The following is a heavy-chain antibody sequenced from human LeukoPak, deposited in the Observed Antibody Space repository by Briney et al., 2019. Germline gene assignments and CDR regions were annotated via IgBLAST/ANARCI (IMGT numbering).Heavy chain of an antibody. D-gene: IGHD2-15*01. Sequence: ASVKVSCKASGGTFSSYAISWVRQAPGQGLEWMGGIIPIFGTANYAQKFQGRVTITADKSTSTAYMELSSLRSEDTAVYYCASRYCSGGSCYLDWYFDLWGRGTLVTVSS. CDR3: ASRYCSGGSCYLDWYFDL. CDR1: GGTFSSYA. J-gene: IGHJ2*01. CDR2: IIPIFGTA. V-gene: IGHV1-69*06.